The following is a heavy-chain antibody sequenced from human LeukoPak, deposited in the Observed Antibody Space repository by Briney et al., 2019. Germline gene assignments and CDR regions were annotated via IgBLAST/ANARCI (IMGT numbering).Heavy chain of an antibody. CDR3: AHLYYYGSGSYHFDY. Sequence: SGPTLVNPTQTLTLTCTFSGFSLSTSGVDVGWIRQPPGKALEWLALIYWDEDKRYSPSLKSRLAITKDTSKNQVVLTMTNMDPVDTATYYCAHLYYYGSGSYHFDYWGQGTLVTVSS. CDR1: GFSLSTSGVD. J-gene: IGHJ4*02. CDR2: IYWDEDK. V-gene: IGHV2-5*02. D-gene: IGHD3-10*01.